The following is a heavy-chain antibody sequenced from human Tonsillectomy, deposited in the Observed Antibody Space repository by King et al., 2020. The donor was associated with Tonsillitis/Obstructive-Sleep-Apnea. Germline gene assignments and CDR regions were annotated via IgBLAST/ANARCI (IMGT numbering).Heavy chain of an antibody. CDR3: APMYGSYGTIDYYSYYYMDV. Sequence: TLKESGPTLVKPTQTLTLTCTFSGFSLSTSGVGVGWIRQPPGKALEWLALIYWDDDKRYSPSLKSRLTITKDTSKNQVVLTMTNMDPVDTATYYCAPMYGSYGTIDYYSYYYMDVWGTGTTVTVSS. D-gene: IGHD4-17*01. V-gene: IGHV2-5*02. J-gene: IGHJ6*03. CDR2: IYWDDDK. CDR1: GFSLSTSGVG.